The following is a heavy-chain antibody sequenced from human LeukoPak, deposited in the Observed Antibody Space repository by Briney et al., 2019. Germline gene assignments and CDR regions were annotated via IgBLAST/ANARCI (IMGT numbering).Heavy chain of an antibody. J-gene: IGHJ4*02. Sequence: GESLKISCQGSGYSFISYWIGWAGQIHGKGLGWLGIIYPGDSETTYRPSFQGQVTISADKSISTAYLQWSSLKASDTAMYYCARHRSRYCSSTSCYGPYYFDYWGQGTLVTVSS. CDR3: ARHRSRYCSSTSCYGPYYFDY. D-gene: IGHD2-2*01. CDR2: IYPGDSET. V-gene: IGHV5-51*01. CDR1: GYSFISYW.